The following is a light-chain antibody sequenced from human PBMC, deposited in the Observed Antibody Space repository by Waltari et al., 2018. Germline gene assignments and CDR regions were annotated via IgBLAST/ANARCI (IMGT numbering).Light chain of an antibody. Sequence: DIVMTQSPDSLAVSLGERASISCKSSQSVLKSSNNKNYLAWYQQKPGQPPKRHFSWASTRESGVPARFRSSGSGTEFTLRISRVEAEDAGIYYCMHSVEHPWTFGQGTKVEIK. J-gene: IGKJ1*01. CDR2: WAS. CDR1: QSVLKSSNNKNY. V-gene: IGKV4-1*01. CDR3: MHSVEHPWT.